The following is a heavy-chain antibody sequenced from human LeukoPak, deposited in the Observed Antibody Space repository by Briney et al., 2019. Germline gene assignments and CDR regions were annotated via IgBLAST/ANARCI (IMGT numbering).Heavy chain of an antibody. Sequence: PSETLSLTCTVSGGSINNYYWSWIRQPPGKGLEWIGYIYYTGGETNYNPSLKGRLTISVDTSKNQFSLMLTSVTAADTAVYYCARQPGGTAAFDIWAQGTMVTVSS. D-gene: IGHD1-14*01. CDR2: IYYTGGET. J-gene: IGHJ3*02. V-gene: IGHV4-59*08. CDR1: GGSINNYY. CDR3: ARQPGGTAAFDI.